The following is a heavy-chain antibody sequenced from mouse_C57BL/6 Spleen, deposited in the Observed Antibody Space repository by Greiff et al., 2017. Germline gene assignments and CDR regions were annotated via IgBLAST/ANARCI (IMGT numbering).Heavy chain of an antibody. V-gene: IGHV2-6-1*01. D-gene: IGHD1-1*01. CDR1: GFSLTSYG. J-gene: IGHJ1*03. CDR3: ARHYYGSSYWYFDV. Sequence: QVQLKESGPGLVAPSQSLSIPCTVSGFSLTSYGVHWVRPPPGKGLEWLVVIWSDGSPTYNSALKSRLSISKDNSKSQVFLKMTSLQTDDTAMYYCARHYYGSSYWYFDVWGTGTTVTVSS. CDR2: IWSDGSP.